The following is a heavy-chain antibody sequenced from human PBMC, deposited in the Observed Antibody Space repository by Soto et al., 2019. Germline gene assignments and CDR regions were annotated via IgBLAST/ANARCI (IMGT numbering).Heavy chain of an antibody. CDR2: ISGSGGST. D-gene: IGHD3-10*01. CDR3: ARDEGLGVNYYYYGMDV. J-gene: IGHJ6*02. Sequence: GSLRLSCAASGFTFSSYAMSWVRQAPGKGLEWVSAISGSGGSTYYADSVKGRFTISRGNSKNTLYLQMNSLRAEDTAVYYCARDEGLGVNYYYYGMDVWGQGTTVTVSS. CDR1: GFTFSSYA. V-gene: IGHV3-23*01.